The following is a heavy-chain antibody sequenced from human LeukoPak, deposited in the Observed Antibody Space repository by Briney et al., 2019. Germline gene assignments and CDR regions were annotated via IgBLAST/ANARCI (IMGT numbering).Heavy chain of an antibody. D-gene: IGHD3-10*01. J-gene: IGHJ4*02. CDR2: IDWDDDK. Sequence: SGPALVKPTQTVTLTCTFSGFSLSTSGMCVSWVRQPPGKAPEWLARIDWDDDKYYSTSLKTRLTISKDTSKNQVVLTMTNIDPEDTAMYYCARIRAGSHLDYFDYWGLGTLVTVSS. CDR1: GFSLSTSGMC. CDR3: ARIRAGSHLDYFDY. V-gene: IGHV2-70*11.